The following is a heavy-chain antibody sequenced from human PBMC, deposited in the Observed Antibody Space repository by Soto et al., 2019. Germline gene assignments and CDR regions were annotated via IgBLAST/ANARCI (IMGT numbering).Heavy chain of an antibody. J-gene: IGHJ6*02. Sequence: QVQLVQSGAEVKKPGSSVKVSCKASGGTFSSYAISWVRQAPGQGLEWMGGIIPIFGTANYAQKFQGRVTITADKSTSTAYMELSSLRSEDTAVYYCARGARLRVGDYYYYGMDVWGQGTTVTVSS. CDR2: IIPIFGTA. CDR3: ARGARLRVGDYYYYGMDV. D-gene: IGHD1-26*01. CDR1: GGTFSSYA. V-gene: IGHV1-69*06.